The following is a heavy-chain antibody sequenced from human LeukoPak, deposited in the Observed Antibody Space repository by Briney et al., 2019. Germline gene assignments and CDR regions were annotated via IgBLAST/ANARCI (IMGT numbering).Heavy chain of an antibody. CDR1: GYRITSYW. D-gene: IGHD3/OR15-3a*01. Sequence: GGALETSWKGSGYRITSYWIGWVRQMPGKGLEWMGIIYPGDCDTRYSPSFQGQVTISADKSISTAYLQWSSLKASDTAMYCCARGLNRQGFDPWGQGTLVTVST. CDR3: ARGLNRQGFDP. J-gene: IGHJ5*02. CDR2: IYPGDCDT. V-gene: IGHV5-51*01.